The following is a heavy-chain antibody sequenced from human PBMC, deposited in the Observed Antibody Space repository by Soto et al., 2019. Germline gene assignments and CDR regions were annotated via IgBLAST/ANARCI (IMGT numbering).Heavy chain of an antibody. J-gene: IGHJ4*02. CDR2: ISSSGSTI. V-gene: IGHV3-48*03. Sequence: EVQLVESGGGLVKPGGSLRLSCAASGFTFSYYEMNWVRQAPGKGLEWVSYISSSGSTIYYADSVKGRFTISRDNAKNSLYLQMDSLRAEDTAVYYCARVGCSSTTCQENYWGQGTLVTVSS. D-gene: IGHD2-2*01. CDR1: GFTFSYYE. CDR3: ARVGCSSTTCQENY.